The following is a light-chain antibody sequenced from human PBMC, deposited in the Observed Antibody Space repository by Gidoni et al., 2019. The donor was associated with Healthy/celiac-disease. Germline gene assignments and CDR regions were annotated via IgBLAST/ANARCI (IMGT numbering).Light chain of an antibody. CDR2: AAS. V-gene: IGKV1-39*01. J-gene: IGKJ2*01. CDR3: QQSYSTPPYT. Sequence: DIQMTQSPSSLSASVGDRVTITCRASQSISSYLNWYQQKPGKAPKLLIYAASSLQSGVPSRFSGSGSGTDFTLTISSLQPEDFATYYCQQSYSTPPYTFXXXTELEIK. CDR1: QSISSY.